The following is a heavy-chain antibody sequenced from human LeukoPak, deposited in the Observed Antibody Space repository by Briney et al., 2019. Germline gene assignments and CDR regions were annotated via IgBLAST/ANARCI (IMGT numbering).Heavy chain of an antibody. V-gene: IGHV1-8*03. J-gene: IGHJ4*02. CDR2: MNPNSGNT. CDR3: ARGGRPVVGATTGPYYFDY. CDR1: GYTFTSYD. Sequence: ASVKVSCKASGYTFTSYDINWVRQATGRGLEWMGWMNPNSGNTGYAQKLQGRVTITRNTSISTAYMELSSLRSEDTAVYYCARGGRPVVGATTGPYYFDYWGQGTLVTVSS. D-gene: IGHD1-26*01.